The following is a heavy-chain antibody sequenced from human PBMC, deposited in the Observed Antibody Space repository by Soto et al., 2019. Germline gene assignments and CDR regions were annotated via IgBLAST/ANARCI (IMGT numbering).Heavy chain of an antibody. Sequence: QVQLVQSGAEVKKPGASVKVSCKASGYTFTSYGISWVRQAPGQGLEWMGWISAYNGNTNDAQKLQGRVTMTTDTSTSTDYMELRSLRSDDSAVYYWARFYGSGSYHYWGQGTLVTVSS. CDR2: ISAYNGNT. J-gene: IGHJ4*02. CDR3: ARFYGSGSYHY. CDR1: GYTFTSYG. D-gene: IGHD3-10*01. V-gene: IGHV1-18*04.